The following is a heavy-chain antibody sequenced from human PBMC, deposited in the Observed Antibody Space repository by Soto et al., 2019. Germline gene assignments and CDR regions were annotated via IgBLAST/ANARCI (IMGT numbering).Heavy chain of an antibody. J-gene: IGHJ6*02. CDR1: GYTFTSYD. Sequence: ASVKVSCKASGYTFTSYDINWARQATGQGLEWMGWMNPNSGNTGYAQKFQGRVTMTRNTSISTAYMELSSLRSEDTAVYYCARGLIPYGSGSYYLYYYYYGMDVWGQGTTVTVSS. CDR2: MNPNSGNT. CDR3: ARGLIPYGSGSYYLYYYYYGMDV. D-gene: IGHD3-10*01. V-gene: IGHV1-8*01.